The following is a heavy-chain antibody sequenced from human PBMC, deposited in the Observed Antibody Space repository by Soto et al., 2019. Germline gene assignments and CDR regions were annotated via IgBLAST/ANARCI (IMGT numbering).Heavy chain of an antibody. Sequence: ASVKVSCKASGYTFTSYDINWVRQATGQGLEWMGWMNPNSGNTGYAQKFQGRVTMTRDTSISTAYMELSSLRSEDTAVYYCARWDYDFWSGPGAFDIWGQGTIVTVSS. J-gene: IGHJ3*02. CDR1: GYTFTSYD. CDR2: MNPNSGNT. V-gene: IGHV1-8*01. CDR3: ARWDYDFWSGPGAFDI. D-gene: IGHD3-3*01.